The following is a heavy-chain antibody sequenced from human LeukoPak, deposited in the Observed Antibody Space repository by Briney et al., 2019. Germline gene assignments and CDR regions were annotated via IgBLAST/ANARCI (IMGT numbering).Heavy chain of an antibody. CDR3: ARSTGDLGYCSSTSCYLPYHRFDP. CDR1: GYTFTSYG. J-gene: IGHJ5*02. V-gene: IGHV1-18*04. Sequence: ASVKVSCKASGYTFTSYGISWVRQAPGQGLEWMGWISAYNGNTNYAQKLQGRVTMTTDTSTSTAYMELRSLRSDDTAVYYCARSTGDLGYCSSTSCYLPYHRFDPWGQGTLVTVSS. D-gene: IGHD2-2*01. CDR2: ISAYNGNT.